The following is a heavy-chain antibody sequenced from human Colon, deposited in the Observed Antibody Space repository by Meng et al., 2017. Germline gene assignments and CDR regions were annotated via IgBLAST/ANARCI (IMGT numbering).Heavy chain of an antibody. CDR3: AKRRQLVRYFDH. D-gene: IGHD6-6*01. CDR1: GFSFSSYA. V-gene: IGHV3-23*01. J-gene: IGHJ4*02. Sequence: EVQLLESGGGLVQPGGSLRLSCAASGFSFSSYAMSWVRQAPGKGLEWVSGISSGGNNTYYADSVKGRFTISRDTSKNTLYLQMNSLRAEDTAVYYCAKRRQLVRYFDHWGQGTLVTVSS. CDR2: ISSGGNNT.